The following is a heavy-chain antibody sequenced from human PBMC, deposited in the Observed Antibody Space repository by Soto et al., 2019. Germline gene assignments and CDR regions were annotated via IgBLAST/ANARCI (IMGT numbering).Heavy chain of an antibody. CDR1: GFTFSTYA. CDR2: ISEDGSNK. V-gene: IGHV3-30-3*01. CDR3: ASVRLLTLTDYYYGMDV. Sequence: GGSLRLSCAASGFTFSTYAMHWVRQALGKGLEWVAVISEDGSNKYYADSVKGRFTISRDISKNTLYLQMNSLRAEDTAVYSCASVRLLTLTDYYYGMDVWGQGTTVTVSS. J-gene: IGHJ6*02. D-gene: IGHD4-17*01.